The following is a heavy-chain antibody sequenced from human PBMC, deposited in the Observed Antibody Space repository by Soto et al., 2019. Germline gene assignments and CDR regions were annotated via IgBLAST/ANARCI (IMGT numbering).Heavy chain of an antibody. CDR1: GYAFTSYC. J-gene: IGHJ6*02. Sequence: ASVKVSCKASGYAFTSYCISWVRQSPVQGLEWMEWISAYNGNTNYAQKLQGRVTMTTDTSTSTAYMELRSLRSDDTAVYYCARGPTITISIMDVWGQGTTVTVSS. CDR3: ARGPTITISIMDV. D-gene: IGHD3-3*01. CDR2: ISAYNGNT. V-gene: IGHV1-18*04.